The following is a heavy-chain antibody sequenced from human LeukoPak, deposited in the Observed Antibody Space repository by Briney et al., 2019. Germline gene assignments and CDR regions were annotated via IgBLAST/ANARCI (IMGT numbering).Heavy chain of an antibody. CDR2: ISSSSSYI. D-gene: IGHD2-15*01. CDR1: GFTFRSYI. Sequence: PGGSLRLSCAASGFTFRSYIMNWVRQAPGKGLEWVSSISSSSSYIYYADSVKGRFTISRDNAKNLLYLQMNSLRAEDTAVYYCARSGLIRFDYWGQGTLVTVSS. V-gene: IGHV3-21*04. CDR3: ARSGLIRFDY. J-gene: IGHJ4*02.